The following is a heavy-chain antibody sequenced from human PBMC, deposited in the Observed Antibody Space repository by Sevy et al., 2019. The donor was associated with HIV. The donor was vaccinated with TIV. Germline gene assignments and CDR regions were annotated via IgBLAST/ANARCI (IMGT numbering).Heavy chain of an antibody. CDR2: ISSDGTKE. Sequence: GGSLRLSCAASGFTFSIYVIHWVRQAPGKGLEWVAVISSDGTKEYYADSVKGGFTISRDNSKNTMYLQMNSLRVEETAVYYCARDLPSAVTDPFYYYGLAVWGQGTTVTVSS. D-gene: IGHD2-21*02. J-gene: IGHJ6*02. CDR1: GFTFSIYV. CDR3: ARDLPSAVTDPFYYYGLAV. V-gene: IGHV3-30*04.